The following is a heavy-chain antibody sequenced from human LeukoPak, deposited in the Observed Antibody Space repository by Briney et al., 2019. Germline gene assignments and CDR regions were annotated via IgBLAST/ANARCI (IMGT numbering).Heavy chain of an antibody. CDR2: INHSGST. CDR3: ARGSDSSGHYSLDFDY. D-gene: IGHD3-22*01. CDR1: GGSFSGYY. Sequence: SETLTLTCAVYGGSFSGYYWSWIRQPPGKGLEWIGEINHSGSTNYNPSLKSRVTISVDTSKNQFSLKLSSVTAADTAVYYCARGSDSSGHYSLDFDYWGQGTLVTVSS. J-gene: IGHJ4*02. V-gene: IGHV4-34*01.